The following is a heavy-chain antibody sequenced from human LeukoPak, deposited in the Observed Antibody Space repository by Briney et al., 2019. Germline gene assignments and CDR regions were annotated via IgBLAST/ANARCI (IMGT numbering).Heavy chain of an antibody. CDR2: IYHSGST. J-gene: IGHJ4*02. CDR3: ARDRGDFDY. CDR1: GYFISSGYY. V-gene: IGHV4-38-2*02. D-gene: IGHD3-10*01. Sequence: SGTLSLTCTVSGYFISSGYYWGWIRQPPGKGLEWIGSIYHSGSTYYNPSLKSRVTISVDTSKNQFSLKLNSVTAADTAVYYCARDRGDFDYWGQGTLVTVSS.